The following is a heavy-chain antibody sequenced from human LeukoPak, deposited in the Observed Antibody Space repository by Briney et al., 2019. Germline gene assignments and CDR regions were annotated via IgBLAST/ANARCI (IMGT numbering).Heavy chain of an antibody. V-gene: IGHV3-7*01. D-gene: IGHD5-12*01. CDR2: IKQDGSEK. J-gene: IGHJ5*02. CDR1: GFTFSSYW. CDR3: ARVVATIKGNNWFDP. Sequence: PGGSLRLSCAAPGFTFSSYWMSWVRQAPGKGLEWVANIKQDGSEKYYVDSVKGRFTISRDNAKNSLYLQMNSLRAEDTAVYYCARVVATIKGNNWFDPWGQGTLVTVSS.